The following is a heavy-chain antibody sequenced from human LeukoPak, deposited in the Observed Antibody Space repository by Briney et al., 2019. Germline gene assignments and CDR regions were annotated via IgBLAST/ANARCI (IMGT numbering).Heavy chain of an antibody. CDR2: ISSSSSTI. Sequence: GGSLRLSCAASGFTFSSYAMHWVRQAPGKGLEWVSYISSSSSTIYYADSVKGRFTISRDNAKNSLYLQMNSLRAEDTAVYYCARGLSPYYYYYMDVWGKGPRSPSP. J-gene: IGHJ6*03. CDR3: ARGLSPYYYYYMDV. V-gene: IGHV3-48*01. D-gene: IGHD3-16*02. CDR1: GFTFSSYA.